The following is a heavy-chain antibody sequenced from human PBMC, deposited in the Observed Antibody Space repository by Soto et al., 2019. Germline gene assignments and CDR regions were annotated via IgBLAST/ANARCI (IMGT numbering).Heavy chain of an antibody. J-gene: IGHJ6*02. V-gene: IGHV4-59*08. Sequence: QVQLQQSGPRLVKPSETLSLTCTVSSGPDRSHNWGWIRQPPGRGLECIGYVYYTGDTAYNPSLRRRVTISADTSTNDISLTLNSVTAADTAVYYCVRQGIDYLHGLVDVWGQGTTVSVSS. CDR2: VYYTGDT. CDR1: SGPDRSHN. CDR3: VRQGIDYLHGLVDV. D-gene: IGHD4-17*01.